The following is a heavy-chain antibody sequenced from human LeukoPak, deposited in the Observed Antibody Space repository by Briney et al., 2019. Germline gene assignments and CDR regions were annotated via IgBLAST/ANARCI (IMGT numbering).Heavy chain of an antibody. D-gene: IGHD3-22*01. CDR2: ISSGSSTI. Sequence: PGGSLRLSCAASGFIFSDYNMNWVRQAPGKGLEWVSYISSGSSTIYYADSVKGRFTISRDNAKNSLYLQMNSLRAEDTAVYYCARGVDYYDSSGTIDYWGQGALVTVSS. V-gene: IGHV3-48*04. CDR1: GFIFSDYN. J-gene: IGHJ4*02. CDR3: ARGVDYYDSSGTIDY.